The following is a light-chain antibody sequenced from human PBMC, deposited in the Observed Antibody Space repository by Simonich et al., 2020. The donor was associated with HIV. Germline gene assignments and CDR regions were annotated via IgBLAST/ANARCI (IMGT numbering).Light chain of an antibody. CDR2: AAS. Sequence: AIRMTQSPSSLSASTGDRVTITCRARQGISSYLAWYQQKPGKAPKLLIYAASTLQSGVPSRFSGSGSGTDFTLTISCLQSEDFATYYCQQYYSYPRTFSQGTKVEIK. J-gene: IGKJ1*01. CDR1: QGISSY. V-gene: IGKV1-8*01. CDR3: QQYYSYPRT.